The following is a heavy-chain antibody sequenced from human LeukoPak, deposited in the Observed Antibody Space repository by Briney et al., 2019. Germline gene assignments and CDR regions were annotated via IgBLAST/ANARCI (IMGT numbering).Heavy chain of an antibody. J-gene: IGHJ4*02. D-gene: IGHD5-18*01. CDR1: GGSFSGYY. CDR2: TNHSGST. V-gene: IGHV4-34*01. Sequence: SETLSLTCAVYGGSFSGYYWSWIRQPPGKGLEWIGETNHSGSTNYNPSLKSRVTISVDTSKNQFSLKLSSVTAADTAVYYCARGLGGYSYGPRVDYWGQGTLVTVSS. CDR3: ARGLGGYSYGPRVDY.